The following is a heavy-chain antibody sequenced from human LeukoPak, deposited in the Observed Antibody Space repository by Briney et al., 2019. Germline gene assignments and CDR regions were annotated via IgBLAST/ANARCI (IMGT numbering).Heavy chain of an antibody. V-gene: IGHV1-2*06. Sequence: ASVKVSCKASGGTFSSYAISWVRQAPGQGLEWMGRINPNSGGTNYAQKFQGRVTMTRDTSISTAYMELSRLRSDDTAVYYCARPITMIVVATPWKDAFDIWGQGTMVTVSS. J-gene: IGHJ3*02. D-gene: IGHD3-22*01. CDR3: ARPITMIVVATPWKDAFDI. CDR2: INPNSGGT. CDR1: GGTFSSYA.